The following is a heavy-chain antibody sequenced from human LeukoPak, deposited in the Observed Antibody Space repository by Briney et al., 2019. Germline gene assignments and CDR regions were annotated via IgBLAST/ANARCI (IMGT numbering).Heavy chain of an antibody. CDR1: GLTFSSHA. V-gene: IGHV3-64*02. CDR2: IVSNGGNT. CDR3: ARGGYYAASDI. Sequence: GGSLTLSCAASGLTFSSHAMHWVRQAPGKGLEYVSAIVSNGGNTYYAGSVRGRFTISRDNSKDTVYLQMGSLRPEDTAVYYCARGGYYAASDIWGQGALVTVSS. D-gene: IGHD3-3*01. J-gene: IGHJ4*02.